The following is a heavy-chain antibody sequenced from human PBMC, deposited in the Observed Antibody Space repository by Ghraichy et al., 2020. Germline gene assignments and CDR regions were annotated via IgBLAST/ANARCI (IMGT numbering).Heavy chain of an antibody. Sequence: ASVKVSCKASGYTFTGYYMHWVRQAPGQGLEWMGWINPNSGGTNYAQKFQGRVTMTRDTSISTAYMELSRLRSDDTAVYYCARVSIVVVVAAREYFDYWGQGTLVTVSS. CDR2: INPNSGGT. CDR3: ARVSIVVVVAAREYFDY. J-gene: IGHJ4*02. CDR1: GYTFTGYY. V-gene: IGHV1-2*02. D-gene: IGHD2-15*01.